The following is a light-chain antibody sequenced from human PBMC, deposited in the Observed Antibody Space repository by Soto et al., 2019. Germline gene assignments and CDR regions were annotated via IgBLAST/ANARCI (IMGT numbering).Light chain of an antibody. J-gene: IGKJ2*01. CDR1: QTLRRTY. Sequence: EIVLMQSPGTLSLSHGERATLSCRASQTLRRTYIAWYQQKPGQAPRVLIYGASKRATGIPDRFSGSGSGTDFSLTISRLEPEDFAVYYCHQDDNAPQTYGQVTKVDI. CDR2: GAS. CDR3: HQDDNAPQT. V-gene: IGKV3-20*01.